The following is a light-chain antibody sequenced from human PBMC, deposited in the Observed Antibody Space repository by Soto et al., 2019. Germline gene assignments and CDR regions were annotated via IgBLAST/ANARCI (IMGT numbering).Light chain of an antibody. CDR3: ATWDDSLYGGV. CDR2: KNN. V-gene: IGLV1-47*01. Sequence: QSVVTQPPSASGTPGQRVTISCSGSSSNIGSNYVYWYQHLPGTAPKLLVYKNNQRPSGVPDRFSGSKSGTSASLAISGLRSEDEADYYCATWDDSLYGGVFGGGTKLTVL. J-gene: IGLJ3*02. CDR1: SSNIGSNY.